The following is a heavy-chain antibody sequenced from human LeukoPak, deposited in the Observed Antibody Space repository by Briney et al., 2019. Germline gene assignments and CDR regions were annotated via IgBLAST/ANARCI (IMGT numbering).Heavy chain of an antibody. CDR1: GFTFSDYH. V-gene: IGHV3-11*01. J-gene: IGHJ6*03. CDR2: ISATNTDI. D-gene: IGHD2-15*01. CDR3: ARDRCSGGGCYFYYMDV. Sequence: GGSLRLSCAASGFTFSDYHMSWIRQAPGKGLEWVSYISATNTDIHYTDSVKGRFTISRDKAKNSLYLQMNSLSAEDTAVYYCARDRCSGGGCYFYYMDVWGKGTTVTVSS.